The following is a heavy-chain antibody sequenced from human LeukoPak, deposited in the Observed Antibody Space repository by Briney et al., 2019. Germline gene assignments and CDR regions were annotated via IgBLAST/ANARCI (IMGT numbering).Heavy chain of an antibody. CDR2: ISSSSSYI. Sequence: GGSLRLSCAASGFTFSSYSMNWVRQAPGKGLEWVSSISSSSSYIYYADSVKGRFTISRDNAKNSLHLQMNSLRAEDTAVYYCARDDVDEIDYWGQGTLVTVSS. CDR3: ARDDVDEIDY. D-gene: IGHD3/OR15-3a*01. CDR1: GFTFSSYS. J-gene: IGHJ4*02. V-gene: IGHV3-21*01.